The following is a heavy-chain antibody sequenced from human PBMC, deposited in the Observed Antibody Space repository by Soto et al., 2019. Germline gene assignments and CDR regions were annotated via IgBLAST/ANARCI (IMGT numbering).Heavy chain of an antibody. V-gene: IGHV4-34*01. CDR1: GGSFTAYL. Sequence: QVQLQQWGAGLLKPSETLSLTCGLYGGSFTAYLRSWIRQPPGKGLEWIGEIDHSGFANYNPSLKSRVTISIDTSISQFSLKVNSVTAADTAVYYCARGRSMDVWGQGTTVTVSS. CDR3: ARGRSMDV. CDR2: IDHSGFA. J-gene: IGHJ6*02.